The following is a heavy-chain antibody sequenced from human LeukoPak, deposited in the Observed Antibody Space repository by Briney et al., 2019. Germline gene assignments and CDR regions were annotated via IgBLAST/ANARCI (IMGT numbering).Heavy chain of an antibody. D-gene: IGHD3-22*01. CDR1: GYTFTGYY. Sequence: ASVKVSCKASGYTFTGYYMHWVRQAPGQGLEWMGWINPNSGGTNYAQKFQGRVTMTTDTSTSTAYMELRSLRSDDTAVYYCARVTYYYDSSGYYQYYYYYMDVWGKGTTVTVSS. J-gene: IGHJ6*03. CDR3: ARVTYYYDSSGYYQYYYYYMDV. CDR2: INPNSGGT. V-gene: IGHV1-2*02.